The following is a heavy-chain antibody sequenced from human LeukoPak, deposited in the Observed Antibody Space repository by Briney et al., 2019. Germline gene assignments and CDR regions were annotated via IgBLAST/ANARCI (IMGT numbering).Heavy chain of an antibody. CDR1: GFTFTNAW. J-gene: IGHJ2*01. V-gene: IGHV3-15*01. Sequence: TGGSLRLSCAASGFTFTNAWMSWVRQAPGKGLEWVGRIKSKADGGTTDYAAPVRGRFSISRDESKNNMYLQMNRLETEDIAVYYCTTSITMVRGVSDWSRYWYFDLWGRGTLVTVSS. CDR3: TTSITMVRGVSDWSRYWYFDL. CDR2: IKSKADGGTT. D-gene: IGHD3-10*01.